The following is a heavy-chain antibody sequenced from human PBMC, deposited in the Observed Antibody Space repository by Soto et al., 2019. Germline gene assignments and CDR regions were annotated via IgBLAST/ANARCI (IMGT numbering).Heavy chain of an antibody. V-gene: IGHV1-69*12. D-gene: IGHD1-1*01. CDR2: IMPVFPTP. CDR3: ARDKDRLQLGGNYYSILDV. Sequence: QVQLVQSGAEVKKPGASVKVSCKTSGGTFSTSAISWVRQAPGQGLEWVGGIMPVFPTPDYAQNFQGRVTIPADDSTTTAYLELTSLRADDPAVYYCARDKDRLQLGGNYYSILDVWGQGTAITVSS. CDR1: GGTFSTSA. J-gene: IGHJ6*02.